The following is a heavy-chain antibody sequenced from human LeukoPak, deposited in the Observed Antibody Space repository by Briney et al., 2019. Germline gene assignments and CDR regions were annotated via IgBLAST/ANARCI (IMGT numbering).Heavy chain of an antibody. V-gene: IGHV1-69-2*01. CDR1: GYTFTSYG. J-gene: IGHJ5*02. D-gene: IGHD6-6*01. CDR3: ATGDDSSSFFWFDP. CDR2: VDPEDGET. Sequence: GASVKVSCKASGYTFTSYGISWVRQAPGQGLEWMGLVDPEDGETIYAEKFQGRVTITADTSTDTAYMELSSLRSEDTAVYYCATGDDSSSFFWFDPWGQGTLVTVSS.